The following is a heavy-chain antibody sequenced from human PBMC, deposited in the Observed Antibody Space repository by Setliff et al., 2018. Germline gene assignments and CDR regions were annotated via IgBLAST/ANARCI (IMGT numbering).Heavy chain of an antibody. V-gene: IGHV3-7*01. Sequence: PGGFLRLSCAASRFTFSTYWMNWVRQAPGKGLEWVANIKADGSEKYYVDSVKGRFTISRDNAKNSLYLQMDSLRVEDTAMYFCARDRGGGLYDYWGRGTLVTVSS. CDR2: IKADGSEK. D-gene: IGHD3-16*01. CDR1: RFTFSTYW. J-gene: IGHJ4*02. CDR3: ARDRGGGLYDY.